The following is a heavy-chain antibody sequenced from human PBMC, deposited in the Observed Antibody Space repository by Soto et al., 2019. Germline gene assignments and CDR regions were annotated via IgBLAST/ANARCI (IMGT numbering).Heavy chain of an antibody. Sequence: GESLKISCKGSGYSFINYWISWVRQMPRKGLEWMGRIDPSDSYTNYSPSFQGHVSISADKSISTAYLQWSSLKASDTAMYYCARLSRLHRDWYFDLWGRSTLVTVSS. CDR2: IDPSDSYT. D-gene: IGHD4-4*01. V-gene: IGHV5-10-1*01. CDR1: GYSFINYW. J-gene: IGHJ2*01. CDR3: ARLSRLHRDWYFDL.